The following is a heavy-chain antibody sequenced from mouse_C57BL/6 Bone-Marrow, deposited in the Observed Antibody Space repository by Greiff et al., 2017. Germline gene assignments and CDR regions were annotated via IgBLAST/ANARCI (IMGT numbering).Heavy chain of an antibody. CDR1: GYTFTNYE. J-gene: IGHJ4*01. V-gene: IGHV1-15*01. Sequence: QVQLQQSGAELVRPGASVTLSCKASGYTFTNYEMHWVKQTPVHGLEWIGAIDPETGGTAYNQKFKGKAILTADKSSSTAYMELRSLTSEDSAVYYCTREGDRGTKPSLLYYYARDYWGKGTSVTVSS. CDR2: IDPETGGT. CDR3: TREGDRGTKPSLLYYYARDY. D-gene: IGHD6-2*01.